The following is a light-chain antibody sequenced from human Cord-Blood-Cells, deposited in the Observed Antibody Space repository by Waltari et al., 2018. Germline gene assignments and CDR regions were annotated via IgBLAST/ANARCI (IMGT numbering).Light chain of an antibody. CDR2: AAS. CDR1: QSISSY. J-gene: IGKJ4*01. Sequence: DIQMTQSPSSLSASVGDRVTITCRASQSISSYLNWYQQKPGKAHKLLIYAASSLQSGVPSRFSGSGSGTDVTLTISSLQPEDFATYYCQQSYSTPLTFGGGTKVEIK. CDR3: QQSYSTPLT. V-gene: IGKV1-39*01.